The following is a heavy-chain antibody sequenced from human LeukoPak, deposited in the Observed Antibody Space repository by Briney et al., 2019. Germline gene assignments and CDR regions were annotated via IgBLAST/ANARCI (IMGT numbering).Heavy chain of an antibody. CDR3: ARDPAIWSGYFSGGYMDV. CDR2: ISSSSSTI. Sequence: GGSLRLSRAASGFAFSSYSMNWVRQAPGKGLEWVSYISSSSSTIYYADSVKGRFTISRDNAKNSLYLQMNSLRAEDTAVYYCARDPAIWSGYFSGGYMDVWGKGTMVTVSS. D-gene: IGHD3-3*01. CDR1: GFAFSSYS. V-gene: IGHV3-48*01. J-gene: IGHJ6*03.